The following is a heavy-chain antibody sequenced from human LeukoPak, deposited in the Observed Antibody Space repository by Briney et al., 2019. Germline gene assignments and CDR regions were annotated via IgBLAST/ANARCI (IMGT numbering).Heavy chain of an antibody. J-gene: IGHJ4*02. CDR1: GVSMSSNNW. CDR3: ARHEGFSQKD. V-gene: IGHV4-4*02. CDR2: IHESGST. Sequence: PSGTLSLTCAVSGVSMSSNNWWSWVRQPPGKGLEWIGEIHESGSTNYNPSLKSRVTISVDKSKDQFSLKLSSVTAADTAVYYCARHEGFSQKDCGQGTQVTVS.